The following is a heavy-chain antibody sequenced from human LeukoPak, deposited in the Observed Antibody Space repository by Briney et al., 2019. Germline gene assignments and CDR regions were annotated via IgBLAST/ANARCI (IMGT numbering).Heavy chain of an antibody. CDR1: GFAFSSYA. D-gene: IGHD3-9*01. J-gene: IGHJ4*02. Sequence: PGRSLRLSCAASGFAFSSYAMHWVRQAPGKGLEWVAVISYDGSETYYADSVKGRFTISRDNSKNTLYLQMNSLRAEDTAVFYCARGSYYGILTGYYPFDYWGQGTLVTVSS. CDR3: ARGSYYGILTGYYPFDY. V-gene: IGHV3-30*04. CDR2: ISYDGSET.